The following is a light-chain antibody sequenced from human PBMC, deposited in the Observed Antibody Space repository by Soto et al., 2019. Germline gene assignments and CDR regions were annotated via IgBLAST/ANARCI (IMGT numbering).Light chain of an antibody. Sequence: QSVLTQPASVSGSPGQSITISCTGTSRDIGAYNFVSWYQQHPGKAPKLMLYDVNIRPSGVSNRFSGSKSGNTASLTISGLQAEDEADYYCTSWTTSTTMIFGGGTPLTVL. CDR3: TSWTTSTTMI. CDR1: SRDIGAYNF. J-gene: IGLJ2*01. V-gene: IGLV2-14*03. CDR2: DVN.